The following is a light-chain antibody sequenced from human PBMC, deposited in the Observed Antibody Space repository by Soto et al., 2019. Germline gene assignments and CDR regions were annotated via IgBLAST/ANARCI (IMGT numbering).Light chain of an antibody. CDR1: QSISSW. Sequence: DIQMTHPPSSVSAAVGERVTIACRASQSISSWLAWYQQKPGKAPKLLIYDASTLESGVPSRFSGSGSGTEFTLTISSLQPDDFATYCCQHYSSVWSFGQGTKVDIK. V-gene: IGKV1-5*01. J-gene: IGKJ1*01. CDR2: DAS. CDR3: QHYSSVWS.